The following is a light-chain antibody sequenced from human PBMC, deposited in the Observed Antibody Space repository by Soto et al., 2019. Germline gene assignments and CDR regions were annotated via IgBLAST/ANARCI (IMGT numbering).Light chain of an antibody. J-gene: IGLJ3*02. V-gene: IGLV1-40*01. CDR2: GNS. CDR3: QSYDSSLSGWV. Sequence: QFVLTHPPSVSGAPGQRVTISCTGSSCNIGAGYDVHWYQQLPGTAPKVLIYGNSNRPSGVPDRFSGSKSGTSAPLAITGLQAEDEADYYCQSYDSSLSGWVFGGGTTLPVL. CDR1: SCNIGAGYD.